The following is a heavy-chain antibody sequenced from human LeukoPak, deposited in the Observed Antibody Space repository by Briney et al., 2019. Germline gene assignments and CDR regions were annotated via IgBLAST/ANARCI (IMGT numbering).Heavy chain of an antibody. CDR2: ITNSGNSK. V-gene: IGHV3-48*01. J-gene: IGHJ5*02. D-gene: IGHD6-19*01. Sequence: GGSLRLSCAASEFTFSSYSMNWVRQAPGKGLEWVSYITNSGNSKSYADSVKGRFTISRGNTKNSLYLRMNGLRAEDTAVYYCARVSKQWLVRSWVDPWGQATLVTVSA. CDR1: EFTFSSYS. CDR3: ARVSKQWLVRSWVDP.